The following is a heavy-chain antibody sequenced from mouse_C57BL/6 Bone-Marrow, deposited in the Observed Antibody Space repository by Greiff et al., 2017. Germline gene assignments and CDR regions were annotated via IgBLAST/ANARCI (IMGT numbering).Heavy chain of an antibody. D-gene: IGHD2-1*01. V-gene: IGHV5-12*01. Sequence: EVKLVESGGGLVQPGGSLKLSCAASGFTFSDYYMYWVRQTPEKRLEWVAYISNGGGSTYYPDTVKGRFTISRDNAKNTLYLQMSRLKSEDTAMYYCAREGNYERWFAYWGQGTLVTVSA. CDR2: ISNGGGST. J-gene: IGHJ3*01. CDR3: AREGNYERWFAY. CDR1: GFTFSDYY.